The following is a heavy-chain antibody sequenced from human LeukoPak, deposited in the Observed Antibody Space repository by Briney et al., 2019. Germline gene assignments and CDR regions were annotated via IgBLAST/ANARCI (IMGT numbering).Heavy chain of an antibody. CDR2: ISYDGSNK. CDR3: AKLLYYYDSSQPY. CDR1: GFTFSSYG. V-gene: IGHV3-30*18. D-gene: IGHD3-22*01. J-gene: IGHJ4*02. Sequence: GGSLRLSCAASGFTFSSYGMHWVRQAPGKGLEWVAVISYDGSNKYYADSVKGRFTISRDNSKNTLYLQMNSLRAEDTAVYYCAKLLYYYDSSQPYWGQGTLVTVSS.